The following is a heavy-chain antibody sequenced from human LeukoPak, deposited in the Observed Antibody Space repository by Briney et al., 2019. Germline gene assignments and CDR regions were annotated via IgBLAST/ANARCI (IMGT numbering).Heavy chain of an antibody. Sequence: GGSLRLSCAASGFTFSGFAMSWVRRTPGKGLEWVSGISGSGDNTLYADSVKGRFTISRDNAKNSLYLQMNSLRAEDTAVYYCARWQIRGQGTLVTVSS. D-gene: IGHD5-24*01. V-gene: IGHV3-23*01. J-gene: IGHJ4*02. CDR3: ARWQI. CDR2: ISGSGDNT. CDR1: GFTFSGFA.